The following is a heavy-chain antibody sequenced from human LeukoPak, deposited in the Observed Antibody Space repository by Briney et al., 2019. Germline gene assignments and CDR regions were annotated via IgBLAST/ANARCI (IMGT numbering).Heavy chain of an antibody. CDR1: GFTFSNYW. D-gene: IGHD1-26*01. Sequence: GGSLRLSCAASGFTFSNYWMSWVRQAPGKGLEWVANIKTDGTEKYYVDSVKGRFTISRDNAKNSLYLHMNSLRAEDTAVYYCARGGGGYYLGQGTLVTVSS. CDR2: IKTDGTEK. CDR3: ARGGGGYY. J-gene: IGHJ4*02. V-gene: IGHV3-7*01.